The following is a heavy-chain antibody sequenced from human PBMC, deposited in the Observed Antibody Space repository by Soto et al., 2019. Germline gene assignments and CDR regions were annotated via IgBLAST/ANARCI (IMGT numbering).Heavy chain of an antibody. Sequence: PSETLSLTCAVYGGSFSGHYWNWIRQPPGKGLEWIGEINHSGSTNYNPSLKSRVTISVDTSKNQFSLKLSSVTAADTAVYYCARVDYGDFTDYWGQGTLVTVSS. D-gene: IGHD4-17*01. CDR3: ARVDYGDFTDY. V-gene: IGHV4-34*01. CDR2: INHSGST. J-gene: IGHJ4*02. CDR1: GGSFSGHY.